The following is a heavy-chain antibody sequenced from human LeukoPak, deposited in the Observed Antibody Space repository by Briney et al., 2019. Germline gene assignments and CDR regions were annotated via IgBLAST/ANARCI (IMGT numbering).Heavy chain of an antibody. Sequence: ASVKVSCKASGYTFTNYGITWMRQAPGQVLEWMGWINTYNGNTNYAQKLQGRVTITTDTSTSTAYMELRSLRSDDTAVFYCARDLVDGVGAPGAYWGQGALVTVSS. CDR2: INTYNGNT. CDR3: ARDLVDGVGAPGAY. V-gene: IGHV1-18*01. D-gene: IGHD1-26*01. CDR1: GYTFTNYG. J-gene: IGHJ4*02.